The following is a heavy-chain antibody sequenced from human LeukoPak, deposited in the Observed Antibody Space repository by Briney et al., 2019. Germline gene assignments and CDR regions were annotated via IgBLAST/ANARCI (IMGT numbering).Heavy chain of an antibody. CDR3: ARVEALYGAYVTAFDI. V-gene: IGHV1-69*13. CDR2: IIPSFGTA. CDR1: GGTFISYA. D-gene: IGHD4-17*01. Sequence: SVKVSCKTSGGTFISYAISWVRQAPGQGLEWMGGIIPSFGTANYAQKFQGRVTITADESTSTAYMELSSLRSEDTAVYYCARVEALYGAYVTAFDIWGQGTMVTVSS. J-gene: IGHJ3*02.